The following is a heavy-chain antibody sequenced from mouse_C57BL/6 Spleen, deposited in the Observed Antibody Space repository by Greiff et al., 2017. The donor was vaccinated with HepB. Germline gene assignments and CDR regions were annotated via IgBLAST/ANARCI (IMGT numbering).Heavy chain of an antibody. Sequence: EVQLVESGGGLVQPKGSLKLSCAASGFTFNTYAMHWVRQAPGKGLEWVARIRSKSSNYATYYADSVKDRFTISRDDSQSMLYLQMNNLKTEDTSMYYCVGEEDYYYGSSPFAYWGQGTLVTVSA. CDR2: IRSKSSNYAT. V-gene: IGHV10-3*01. D-gene: IGHD1-1*01. CDR3: VGEEDYYYGSSPFAY. J-gene: IGHJ3*01. CDR1: GFTFNTYA.